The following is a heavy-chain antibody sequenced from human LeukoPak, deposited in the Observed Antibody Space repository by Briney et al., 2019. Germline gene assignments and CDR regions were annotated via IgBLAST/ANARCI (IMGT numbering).Heavy chain of an antibody. CDR1: GGSFSGYY. D-gene: IGHD2-2*01. V-gene: IGHV4-34*12. Sequence: SETLSLTCAVYGGSFSGYYWSWIRQPPGKGLEWLGEIIHSGSTNYNPSLKSRVTISVDTSKNQFSLKLSSVTAADTAVYYCARVRSIVVVPANTRFDYWGQGTLVTVS. J-gene: IGHJ4*02. CDR2: IIHSGST. CDR3: ARVRSIVVVPANTRFDY.